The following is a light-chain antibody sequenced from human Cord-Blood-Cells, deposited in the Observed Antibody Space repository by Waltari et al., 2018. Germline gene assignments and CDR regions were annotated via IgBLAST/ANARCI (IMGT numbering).Light chain of an antibody. Sequence: SYELTQPPSVSVSPGQTASITCSGDKLGDNYACWYQQKPGQSPVLVIYQDSKRPSGIPERFSGSNSGNTATLTISGTQAMDEADYYCQAWDSSTGGVVFGGGTKLTVL. V-gene: IGLV3-1*01. CDR3: QAWDSSTGGVV. J-gene: IGLJ2*01. CDR2: QDS. CDR1: KLGDNY.